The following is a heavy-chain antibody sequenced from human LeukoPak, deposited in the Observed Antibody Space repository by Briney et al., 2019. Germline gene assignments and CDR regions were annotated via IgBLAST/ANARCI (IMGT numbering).Heavy chain of an antibody. CDR3: ERGSAPRDYYYYYMDV. CDR2: INHSGST. V-gene: IGHV4-34*01. Sequence: PSETLSLTCAVYGGSVSGYYWSWISQPPGKGLEWIGEINHSGSTNYNPSLKSRVTISVDTSKNQFSLKLSSVTAADTAVYYCERGSAPRDYYYYYMDVWGKGTTVTVS. D-gene: IGHD6-6*01. CDR1: GGSVSGYY. J-gene: IGHJ6*03.